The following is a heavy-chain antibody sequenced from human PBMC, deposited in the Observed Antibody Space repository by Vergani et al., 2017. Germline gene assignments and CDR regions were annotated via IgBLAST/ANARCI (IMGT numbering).Heavy chain of an antibody. D-gene: IGHD5-18*01. CDR2: IDPSDSYT. CDR1: GYSFTSYW. CDR3: AGYTAMDQTFDY. Sequence: EVQLVQSGAEVKKPGESLRISCKGSGYSFTSYWISWVRQMPGKGLEWMGRIDPSDSYTNYSPSFQGHVTISADKSISTAYLQWSSLRAEDTAVYYCAGYTAMDQTFDYWGQGTLVTVSS. J-gene: IGHJ4*02. V-gene: IGHV5-10-1*03.